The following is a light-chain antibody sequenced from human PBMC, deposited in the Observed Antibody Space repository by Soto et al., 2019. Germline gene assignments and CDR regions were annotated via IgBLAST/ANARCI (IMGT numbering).Light chain of an antibody. CDR1: QAISSY. V-gene: IGKV1-9*01. J-gene: IGKJ2*01. Sequence: DIQLTQSPSFLSASVGDSVTITCRASQAISSYIVWYQQKPGRAPQLLVYGASILQSGVPSRFSGSGSRTDFTLTISSLLPEDFATYYGQQVNSLPYTFGQGTKIDIK. CDR2: GAS. CDR3: QQVNSLPYT.